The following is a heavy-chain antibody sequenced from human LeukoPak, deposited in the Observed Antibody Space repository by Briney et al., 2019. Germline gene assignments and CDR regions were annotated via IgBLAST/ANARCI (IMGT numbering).Heavy chain of an antibody. CDR1: GFPFSSYW. CDR3: TRVGYIDEGIDY. V-gene: IGHV3-7*04. Sequence: PGGSLRLSCAASGFPFSSYWMTWVRQAPGKGLEWVANIKQDGSKKSYVDSVKGRFTISRDNAKNSLYLQMNNLRAEDTAIYYCTRVGYIDEGIDYWGQGTLVTVSS. CDR2: IKQDGSKK. J-gene: IGHJ4*02. D-gene: IGHD5-24*01.